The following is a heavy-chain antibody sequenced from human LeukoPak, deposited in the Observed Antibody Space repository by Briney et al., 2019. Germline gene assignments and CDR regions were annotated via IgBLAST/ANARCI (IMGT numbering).Heavy chain of an antibody. Sequence: SVKVSCKASGGTFSSYAISWVRQAPGQGLEWMGGIIPIFGTANYAQKFQGRVTITADESTSTAYMELSSLRSEDTAVYYCARDREIITMIGPGAFDIWGQGTMVTVSS. CDR1: GGTFSSYA. V-gene: IGHV1-69*13. D-gene: IGHD3-22*01. CDR2: IIPIFGTA. J-gene: IGHJ3*02. CDR3: ARDREIITMIGPGAFDI.